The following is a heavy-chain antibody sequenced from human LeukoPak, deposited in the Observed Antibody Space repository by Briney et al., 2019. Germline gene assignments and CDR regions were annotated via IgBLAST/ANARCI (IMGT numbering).Heavy chain of an antibody. Sequence: SETLSLTCTVSGGSISSSSYYWGWIHQPPGKGLEWIGNIYYSGSTYYNPSLKSRVTISVDTSKNQFSLKLSSVTAADTAVYYCARLPDYYSRHGAPGWGQGTLVTVSS. V-gene: IGHV4-39*07. J-gene: IGHJ4*02. D-gene: IGHD3-10*01. CDR1: GGSISSSSYY. CDR2: IYYSGST. CDR3: ARLPDYYSRHGAPG.